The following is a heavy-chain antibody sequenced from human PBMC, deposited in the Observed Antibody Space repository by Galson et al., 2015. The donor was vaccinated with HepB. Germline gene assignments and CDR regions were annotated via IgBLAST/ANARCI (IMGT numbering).Heavy chain of an antibody. Sequence: LTCTVSGGSISSYYWSWIRQPPGKGLEWIGYIYYSGSTNYNPSLKSRVTISVDTSKNQFSLKLSSVTAADTAVYYCARGARPGAFDIWGQGTMVTVSS. V-gene: IGHV4-59*01. CDR3: ARGARPGAFDI. J-gene: IGHJ3*02. CDR2: IYYSGST. CDR1: GGSISSYY.